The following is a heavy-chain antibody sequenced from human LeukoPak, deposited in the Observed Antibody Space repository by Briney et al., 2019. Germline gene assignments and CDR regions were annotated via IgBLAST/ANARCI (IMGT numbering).Heavy chain of an antibody. CDR3: ARLPSGSRAVYYFDF. CDR1: GYTFTNYA. D-gene: IGHD1-26*01. V-gene: IGHV7-4-1*02. J-gene: IGHJ4*02. CDR2: INTNTGNP. Sequence: ASVTVSFKASGYTFTNYALNWVRHAPGQGLEWVGWINTNTGNPTYAQGFTGRIGFSLDTSVSTAYLQISSLQPEDSAVYSWARLPSGSRAVYYFDFWGQGTLVTVSS.